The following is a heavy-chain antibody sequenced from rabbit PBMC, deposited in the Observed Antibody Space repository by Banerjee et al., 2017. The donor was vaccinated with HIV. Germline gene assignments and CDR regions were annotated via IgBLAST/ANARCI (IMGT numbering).Heavy chain of an antibody. D-gene: IGHD1-1*01. CDR1: GFSFSSSYW. Sequence: QEQLEESGGDLVKPEGSLTLTCTASGFSFSSSYWICWVRQAPGEGLEWIACIYVGSSGGTYYANWAKGRFTITRSTSLNTVTLQLNSLTAADTATYFCARDISGGYGGALWGPGTLVTVS. CDR2: IYVGSSGGT. V-gene: IGHV1S45*01. CDR3: ARDISGGYGGAL. J-gene: IGHJ4*01.